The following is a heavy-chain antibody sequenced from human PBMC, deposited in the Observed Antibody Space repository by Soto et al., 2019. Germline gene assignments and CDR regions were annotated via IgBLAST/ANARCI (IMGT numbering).Heavy chain of an antibody. V-gene: IGHV4-38-2*01. CDR2: IYHSGGT. CDR1: GYSISSGYY. CDR3: ARVHSIATPDYYYYGMDV. D-gene: IGHD6-6*01. J-gene: IGHJ6*02. Sequence: SETLSLTCAVSGYSISSGYYWGWIRQPPGKGLEWIGSIYHSGGTYYNPSLKSRVTISVDTSKNQFSLKLSSVTAADTAVYYCARVHSIATPDYYYYGMDVWGQGTTVTVSS.